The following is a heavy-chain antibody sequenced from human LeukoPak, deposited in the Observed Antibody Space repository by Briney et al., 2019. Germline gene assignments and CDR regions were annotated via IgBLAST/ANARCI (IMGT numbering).Heavy chain of an antibody. Sequence: GGSLRLSCADSGFTFSSYAMSWVRQVPGKGLEWVSTISGSGGSTYYADSVKGRFTISRDNSKNTLYLQMNSLRAEDTAVYYCAKASYDFWSGYLDYWGQGTLVTVSS. CDR1: GFTFSSYA. J-gene: IGHJ4*02. CDR3: AKASYDFWSGYLDY. D-gene: IGHD3-3*01. V-gene: IGHV3-23*01. CDR2: ISGSGGST.